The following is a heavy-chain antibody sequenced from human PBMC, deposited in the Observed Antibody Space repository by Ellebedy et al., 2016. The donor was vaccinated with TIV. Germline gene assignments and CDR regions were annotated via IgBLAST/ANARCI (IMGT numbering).Heavy chain of an antibody. D-gene: IGHD6-19*01. V-gene: IGHV3-48*01. CDR3: AALEGSSGWYGNDGMDV. J-gene: IGHJ6*02. Sequence: GGSLRLXXAASGFTFSSYSMNWVRQAPGKGLEWVSYISSSSSTIYYADSVKGRFTISRDNAKNSLYLQMNSLRAEDTAVYYCAALEGSSGWYGNDGMDVWGQGTTVTVSS. CDR1: GFTFSSYS. CDR2: ISSSSSTI.